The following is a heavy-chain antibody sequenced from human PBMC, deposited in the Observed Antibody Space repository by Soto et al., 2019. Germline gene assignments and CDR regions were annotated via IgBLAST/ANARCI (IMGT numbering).Heavy chain of an antibody. CDR3: ARYQYDSSGDDEEH. J-gene: IGHJ4*02. CDR2: IYHRGAT. CDR1: GYSFNRGYY. V-gene: IGHV4-38-2*01. Sequence: AETLSLTCSVSGYSFNRGYYWGWLRQAPGKGLEWFGSIYHRGATYYAPSLKARAAISLDKSNNHFTLTLTSLTVADTAIYYCARYQYDSSGDDEEHWGQGALVTVSS. D-gene: IGHD3-22*01.